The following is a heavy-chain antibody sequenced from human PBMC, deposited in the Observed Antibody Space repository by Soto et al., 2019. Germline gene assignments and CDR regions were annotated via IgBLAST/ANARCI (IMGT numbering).Heavy chain of an antibody. CDR2: ISVSTGNT. CDR3: VRGNVLLWWGSYDL. V-gene: IGHV1-18*01. D-gene: IGHD3-10*02. CDR1: GYTFIKYG. J-gene: IGHJ5*02. Sequence: QVHLVQSGAEVQKPGASVKVSCTASGYTFIKYGISWVRQAPGQGLEWMGWISVSTGNTNYIQSLRGRLTLTTDTSTSTAFMELGSLRSDDTAVYYCVRGNVLLWWGSYDLWGQGTLVTVSS.